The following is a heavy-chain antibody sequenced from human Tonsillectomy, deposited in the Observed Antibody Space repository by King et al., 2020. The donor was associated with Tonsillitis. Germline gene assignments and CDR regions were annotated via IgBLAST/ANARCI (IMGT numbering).Heavy chain of an antibody. J-gene: IGHJ4*02. CDR2: IHGDDDK. V-gene: IGHV2-70*01. CDR1: WFSLSNSGMG. Sequence: TLKESGPALGKPTQNLTLTCTFSWFSLSNSGMGVSWIRQPPGKALQWLAVIHGDDDKYYSASLRTRLAISKDTSKNQVVLTMTNMDPVDTATYYSARTLPYYDFWSGYYFDYWGQGTLVTVSS. D-gene: IGHD3-3*01. CDR3: ARTLPYYDFWSGYYFDY.